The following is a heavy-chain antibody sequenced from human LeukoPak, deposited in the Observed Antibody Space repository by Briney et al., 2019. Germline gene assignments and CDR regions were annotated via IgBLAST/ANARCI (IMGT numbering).Heavy chain of an antibody. D-gene: IGHD3-22*01. J-gene: IGHJ4*02. CDR3: TTTYYYDSSGYTLDY. V-gene: IGHV3-73*01. Sequence: PGGSLKLSCTASGFTFSGSAMHWVRQASGKGLEWVGRIRSKANSYATTYAASVEGRFTISRDDSKSTAYLQMNSLKTEDTAVYYCTTTYYYDSSGYTLDYWGQGTLVTVSS. CDR2: IRSKANSYAT. CDR1: GFTFSGSA.